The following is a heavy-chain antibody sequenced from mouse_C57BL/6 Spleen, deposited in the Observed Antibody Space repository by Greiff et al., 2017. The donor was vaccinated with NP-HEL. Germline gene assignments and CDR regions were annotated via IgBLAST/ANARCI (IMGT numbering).Heavy chain of an antibody. CDR2: ISYDGSN. D-gene: IGHD1-1*01. CDR1: GYSITSGYY. CDR3: ARTENYVGAMDY. V-gene: IGHV3-6*01. J-gene: IGHJ4*01. Sequence: EVKLQESGPGLVKPSQSLSLTCSVTGYSITSGYYWNWIRQFPGNKLEWMGYISYDGSNNYNPSLKNRISITRDTSKNQFFLKLNSVTTEDTATYYCARTENYVGAMDYWGQGTSVTVSS.